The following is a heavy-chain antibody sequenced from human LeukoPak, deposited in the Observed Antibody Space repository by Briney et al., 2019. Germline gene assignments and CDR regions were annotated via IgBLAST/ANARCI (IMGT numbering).Heavy chain of an antibody. CDR1: GFTFSSYA. D-gene: IGHD2-15*01. CDR2: ISYDGSNK. CDR3: AKDKDTPATAQPQRGYFES. Sequence: GGSLRLSCAASGFTFSSYAMHWVRQAPGKGLEWVAVISYDGSNKYYADSVKGRFTISRDNSKNTLYLQMNGLRVEDTAVYFCAKDKDTPATAQPQRGYFESWGQGTLVTVSS. V-gene: IGHV3-30-3*01. J-gene: IGHJ4*02.